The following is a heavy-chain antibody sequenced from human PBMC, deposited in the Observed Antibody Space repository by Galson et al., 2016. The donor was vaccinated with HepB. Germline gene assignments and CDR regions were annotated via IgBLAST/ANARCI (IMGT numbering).Heavy chain of an antibody. Sequence: SLRLSCAASGFSFSTFAMSWVRQAPGKGLEWISGITGTGGGTYYADSVKGRFTISRDTSKNTLFLQLSSLRVEETAVYYCAKDHTGSTVGWSDGMDVWGQGTRVTVSS. CDR1: GFSFSTFA. J-gene: IGHJ6*02. D-gene: IGHD1-7*01. CDR3: AKDHTGSTVGWSDGMDV. CDR2: ITGTGGGT. V-gene: IGHV3-23*01.